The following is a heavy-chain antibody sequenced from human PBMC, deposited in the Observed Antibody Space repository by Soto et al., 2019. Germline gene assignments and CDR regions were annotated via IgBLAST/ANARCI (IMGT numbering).Heavy chain of an antibody. CDR1: GASITTXNW. Sequence: QVQLQESGPGLVQPSGTLSLTCAVSGASITTXNWXSWXXQPPXKGLEWIAEIFHSGTTNYSPSLKSRVTISXDTSKNHFSXXXTXXXXAXTXXXXXXXXXXXXXXXCPWGMDVWGQGTTVTVSS. CDR2: IFHSGTT. V-gene: IGHV4-4*02. CDR3: XXXXXXXXXXCPWGMDV. J-gene: IGHJ6*02. D-gene: IGHD2-15*01.